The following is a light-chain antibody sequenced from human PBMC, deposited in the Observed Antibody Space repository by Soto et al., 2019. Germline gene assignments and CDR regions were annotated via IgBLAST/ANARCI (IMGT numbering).Light chain of an antibody. CDR3: QKYGSSPLT. CDR2: GAS. Sequence: VMTQSPATLPVSPGERATLCCRASRTVNNYLAWYQQKPGQAPRLLIYGASIRATGIPDRLSGSGSGTDFTLTISRLEPEDFAVYYCQKYGSSPLTCGGGTKVDIK. V-gene: IGKV3-20*01. CDR1: RTVNNY. J-gene: IGKJ4*01.